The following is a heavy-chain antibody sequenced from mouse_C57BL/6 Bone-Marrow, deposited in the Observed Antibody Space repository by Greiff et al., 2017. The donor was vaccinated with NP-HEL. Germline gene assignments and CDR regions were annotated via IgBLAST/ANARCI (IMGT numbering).Heavy chain of an antibody. D-gene: IGHD2-14*01. CDR2: IHPNSGST. V-gene: IGHV1-64*01. CDR1: GYTFTSYW. CDR3: ARVGYRGYYAMDY. J-gene: IGHJ4*01. Sequence: QVQLQQPGAELVKPGASVKLSCKASGYTFTSYWMHWVKPRPGQGLEWIGMIHPNSGSTNYNEKFKSKATLTVDKSSSTAYMQLSSLTSEDSAVYYCARVGYRGYYAMDYWGQGTSVTVSS.